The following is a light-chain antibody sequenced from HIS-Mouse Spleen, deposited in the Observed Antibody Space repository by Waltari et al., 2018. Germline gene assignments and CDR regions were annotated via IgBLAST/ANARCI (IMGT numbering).Light chain of an antibody. CDR2: LNSDGSH. J-gene: IGLJ2*01. CDR1: SGHSSYA. Sequence: QLVVTQSPSASASLGASVKLTCTLSSGHSSYAIAWHQQQPEKGPRYLMKLNSDGSHSKGDGIPDRFSGSSSGAERYLTISSLQSEDEADYYCQTWGPVVFGGGTKLTVL. V-gene: IGLV4-69*01. CDR3: QTWGPVV.